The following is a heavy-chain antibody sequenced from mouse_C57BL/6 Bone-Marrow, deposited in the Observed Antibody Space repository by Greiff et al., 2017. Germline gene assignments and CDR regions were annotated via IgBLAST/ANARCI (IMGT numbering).Heavy chain of an antibody. Sequence: VQLQQPGAELVMPGASVKLSCKASGYTFTSYWMHWVKQRPGQGLEWIGEIDPSDSYTNYNQKFKGKFTLTVDKSSSTSYMQLSSLTSEDSAVYYCAREGDYYGSSPFAYWGQGTLVTVSA. CDR1: GYTFTSYW. D-gene: IGHD1-1*01. V-gene: IGHV1-69*01. CDR3: AREGDYYGSSPFAY. CDR2: IDPSDSYT. J-gene: IGHJ3*01.